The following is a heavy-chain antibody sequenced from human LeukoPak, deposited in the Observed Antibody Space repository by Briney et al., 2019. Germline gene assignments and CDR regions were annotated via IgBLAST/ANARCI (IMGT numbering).Heavy chain of an antibody. CDR2: INPNSGGT. Sequence: GASVKVSCKASGYTFTGYYIHWVRQAPGQGLEWMGWINPNSGGTNYAQKFQGRVTMTRDTSISTAYMELSRLRSDAIAIYFCATTGREDSSGWFSYYYYYYMDVWGKGTTVTVSS. V-gene: IGHV1-2*02. J-gene: IGHJ6*03. CDR1: GYTFTGYY. CDR3: ATTGREDSSGWFSYYYYYYMDV. D-gene: IGHD6-19*01.